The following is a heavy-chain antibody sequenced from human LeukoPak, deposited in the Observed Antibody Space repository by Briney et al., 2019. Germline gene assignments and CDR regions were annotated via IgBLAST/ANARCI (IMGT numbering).Heavy chain of an antibody. V-gene: IGHV7-4-1*02. CDR3: ARDQRAGATGLDY. CDR2: INTDTGNP. J-gene: IGHJ4*02. CDR1: GYTFTSYA. Sequence: ASVKVSCKASGYTFTSYAINWVRQAPGQGLEWMGWINTDTGNPTYAQGFTGRFVFSLDTSVSTTYLQISSLKAEDTAVYYCARDQRAGATGLDYWGQGTLVTVSS. D-gene: IGHD1-26*01.